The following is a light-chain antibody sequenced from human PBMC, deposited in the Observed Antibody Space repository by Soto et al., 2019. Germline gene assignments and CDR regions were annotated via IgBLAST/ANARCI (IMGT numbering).Light chain of an antibody. CDR3: QQYNTWPPIT. J-gene: IGKJ5*01. CDR2: GAS. CDR1: QPVNNN. Sequence: IVMTQSPATLSVSPGDRVTLSCRSSQPVNNNLAWYQHKPGQAPRLLIYGASTRATGISARFSGGGSGTEFTLTISSLQSEDFAVYYCQQYNTWPPITFGQGTRLEI. V-gene: IGKV3-15*01.